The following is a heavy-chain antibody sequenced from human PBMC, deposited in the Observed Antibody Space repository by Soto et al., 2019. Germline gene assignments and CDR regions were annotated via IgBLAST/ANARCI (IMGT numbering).Heavy chain of an antibody. CDR1: GFTFNNYA. CDR2: ISNTGGGT. Sequence: EVQLLESGGGLVQPGGSLGLSCAASGFTFNNYAMNWVRQAPGMGLEWVATISNTGGGTYYADSVKGRFTISRDNSKNTLYLQMSSLRVDDTAVYYCANDRLAGNFDYWGQGTQVTVSS. J-gene: IGHJ4*02. V-gene: IGHV3-23*01. CDR3: ANDRLAGNFDY.